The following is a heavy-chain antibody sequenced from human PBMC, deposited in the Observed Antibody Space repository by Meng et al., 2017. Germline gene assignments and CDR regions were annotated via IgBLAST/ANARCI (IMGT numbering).Heavy chain of an antibody. D-gene: IGHD6-19*01. Sequence: ASVKVSCKASGYTFTSYGISWVRQAPGQGLEWMGWISAYNGNTNYAQKLQGRVTMTTDTSTSTAYMELSSLRSEDTAVYYCARLRGLAHYYYYGMDVWGQGTTVTVSS. CDR2: ISAYNGNT. V-gene: IGHV1-18*01. CDR1: GYTFTSYG. J-gene: IGHJ6*02. CDR3: ARLRGLAHYYYYGMDV.